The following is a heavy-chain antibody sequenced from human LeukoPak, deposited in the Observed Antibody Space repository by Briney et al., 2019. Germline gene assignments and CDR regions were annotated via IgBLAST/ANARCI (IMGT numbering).Heavy chain of an antibody. J-gene: IGHJ4*02. D-gene: IGHD5-24*01. CDR3: VTARDGYNPLDY. CDR1: GFTFSTYS. V-gene: IGHV3-21*01. CDR2: TDSNSHYM. Sequence: GGSLRLSCAASGFTFSTYSMNWVRQAPGKGLEWVSSTDSNSHYMYYADSLQGRFTISRDNAKNSLYLQMNSLRAEDTAVYYCVTARDGYNPLDYWGQGILVTVSS.